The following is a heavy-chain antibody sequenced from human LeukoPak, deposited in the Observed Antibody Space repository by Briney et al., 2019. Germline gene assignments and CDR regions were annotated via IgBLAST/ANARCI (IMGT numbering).Heavy chain of an antibody. CDR3: AKGRYYFYGSGSYYLDN. D-gene: IGHD3-10*01. J-gene: IGHJ4*02. CDR1: GFTFSNYG. CDR2: ILYDGSTT. Sequence: PGRSLRLSCAASGFTFSNYGMDWVRQAPGKGLEWVADILYDGSTTYYGDSVKGRFTISRDNSKNTLYLQMNSPRAEDTAVYYCAKGRYYFYGSGSYYLDNWGQGTLVTVSS. V-gene: IGHV3-30*18.